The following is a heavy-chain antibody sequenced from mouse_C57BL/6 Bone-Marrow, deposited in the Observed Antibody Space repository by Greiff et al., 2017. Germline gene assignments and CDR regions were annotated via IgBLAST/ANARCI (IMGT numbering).Heavy chain of an antibody. CDR3: ARGYYVDY. CDR2: ISSGCSTI. V-gene: IGHV5-17*01. J-gene: IGHJ2*01. CDR1: GFTFSDYG. Sequence: EVQLVESGGGLVKPGGSLKLSCAASGFTFSDYGMHWVRQAPEKGLEWVAYISSGCSTIYYADTVKGRFTISRDNAKNTLFLQMTSLRSEDTAMYYCARGYYVDYWGQGTTLTVSS.